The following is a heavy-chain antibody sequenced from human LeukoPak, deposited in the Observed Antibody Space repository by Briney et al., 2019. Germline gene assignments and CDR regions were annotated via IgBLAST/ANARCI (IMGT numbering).Heavy chain of an antibody. CDR1: GVTFSSDS. CDR3: ARDPDSAQWAFDI. D-gene: IGHD1-26*01. Sequence: GGALRLSCAASGVTFSSDSMSWGRQAPGKGLEWVSSIISSSSDIYYADSVKGRLTISRETAKKSLYLQMNSMRAEDTPVSYCARDPDSAQWAFDIWGQGTMVTVSS. J-gene: IGHJ3*02. CDR2: IISSSSDI. V-gene: IGHV3-21*01.